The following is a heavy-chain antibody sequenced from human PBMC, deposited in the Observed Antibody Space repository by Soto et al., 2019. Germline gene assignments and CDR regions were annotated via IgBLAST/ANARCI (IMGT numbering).Heavy chain of an antibody. J-gene: IGHJ4*02. Sequence: ASETLSLTCAISGDSVSSNSAAWNWIRQSPSRGLEWLGRTYYRSKWYNDYAVSVKSRITINPDTSKNQFSLQLNSVTPEDTAVYYCARGDTAMGAVGYWGQGTLVTVSS. CDR2: TYYRSKWYN. D-gene: IGHD5-18*01. CDR1: GDSVSSNSAA. V-gene: IGHV6-1*01. CDR3: ARGDTAMGAVGY.